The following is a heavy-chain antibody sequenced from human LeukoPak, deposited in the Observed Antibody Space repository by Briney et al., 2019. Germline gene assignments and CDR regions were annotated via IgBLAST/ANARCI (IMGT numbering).Heavy chain of an antibody. CDR3: TREPLYSSSREGFDY. V-gene: IGHV3-66*01. D-gene: IGHD6-13*01. CDR2: IYSNGAT. Sequence: PGGSLRLSCAASGFIVTGDHMIWVRQAPGKGLEWVSIIYSNGATYYADSVEGRFTISRDDSKNTAYLQMNSLKTEDTAVCYCTREPLYSSSREGFDYWGQGTLVTVSS. J-gene: IGHJ4*02. CDR1: GFIVTGDH.